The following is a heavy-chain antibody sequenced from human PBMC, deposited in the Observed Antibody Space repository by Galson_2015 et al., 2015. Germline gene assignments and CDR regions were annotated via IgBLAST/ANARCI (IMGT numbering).Heavy chain of an antibody. J-gene: IGHJ6*03. D-gene: IGHD2-2*02. V-gene: IGHV3-11*01. CDR3: ARVGGVPAAISYYYYYMDV. Sequence: SLRLSCAASGFTFSDYYMSWIRQAPGKGLEWVSYISSSGSTIYYADSVKGRFTISRDNAKNSLYLQMNSLRAEDTAVYYCARVGGVPAAISYYYYYMDVWGKGTTVTVSS. CDR1: GFTFSDYY. CDR2: ISSSGSTI.